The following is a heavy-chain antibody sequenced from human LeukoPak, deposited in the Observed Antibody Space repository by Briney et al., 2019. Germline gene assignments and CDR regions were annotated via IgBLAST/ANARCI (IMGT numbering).Heavy chain of an antibody. J-gene: IGHJ4*02. D-gene: IGHD5-18*01. Sequence: GGSLRLSCAASGFTFSSYYMNWVRQAPGKGLEWVSSISSSSIYIYYADSVKGRFTISRDNAKNSLYLQMNSLRAEDTAVYYCARSLGADTAMVTLGSWGQGTLVTVSS. CDR2: ISSSSIYI. V-gene: IGHV3-21*01. CDR1: GFTFSSYY. CDR3: ARSLGADTAMVTLGS.